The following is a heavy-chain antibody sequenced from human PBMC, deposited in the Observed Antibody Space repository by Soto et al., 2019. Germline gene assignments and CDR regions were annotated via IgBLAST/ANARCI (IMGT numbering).Heavy chain of an antibody. D-gene: IGHD3-3*01. CDR3: ARGSITIFGVVPHAMDV. CDR2: INHSGST. J-gene: IGHJ6*02. CDR1: GGSFSGYY. V-gene: IGHV4-34*01. Sequence: SETLSLTCAVYGGSFSGYYLSWIRQPPGKGLEWIGEINHSGSTNYNPSLKSRVTISVDTSKNQFSLKLSSVTAADTAVYYCARGSITIFGVVPHAMDVWGQGTTVTVSS.